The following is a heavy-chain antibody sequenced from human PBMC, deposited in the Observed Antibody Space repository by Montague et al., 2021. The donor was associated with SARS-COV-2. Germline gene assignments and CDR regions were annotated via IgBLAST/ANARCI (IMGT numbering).Heavy chain of an antibody. CDR2: IYSDGSRI. J-gene: IGHJ6*02. CDR1: EFSFRSDW. Sequence: SLRLSCAASEFSFRSDWINWVRQGPGKGLVWASRIYSDGSRIDYXDSVKGRFTISRDNARNTVFLQMNSLRVEDAAVYYCAGASGYPIRGMDVWGQGTTVTVSS. V-gene: IGHV3-74*01. CDR3: AGASGYPIRGMDV. D-gene: IGHD5-12*01.